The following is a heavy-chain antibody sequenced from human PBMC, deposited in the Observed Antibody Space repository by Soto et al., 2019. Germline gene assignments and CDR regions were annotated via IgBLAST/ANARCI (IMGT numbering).Heavy chain of an antibody. CDR2: INPSGGST. CDR3: ARDIVVVPAAMSPNRWLYYYGMDV. Sequence: ASVKVSCKASGYTFTSYYMHWVRQAPGQGLEWMGIINPSGGSTSYAQKFQGRVTMTRDTSTSTVYMELSSLRSEDTAVYYCARDIVVVPAAMSPNRWLYYYGMDVWGQGTTVTVSS. V-gene: IGHV1-46*01. CDR1: GYTFTSYY. J-gene: IGHJ6*02. D-gene: IGHD2-2*01.